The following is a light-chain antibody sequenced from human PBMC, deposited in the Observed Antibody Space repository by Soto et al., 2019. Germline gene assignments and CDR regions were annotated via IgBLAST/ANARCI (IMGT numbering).Light chain of an antibody. CDR1: QSVSSN. Sequence: EIVMTQSPATLSVSPGERATLSCRASQSVSSNLAWYQQKPGQAPRLLIYCASTRATGIPARFSGGGAGTEFTLPISSLQSEDFASYFCRQYNNWPPDRTFGQGTKVEIK. CDR2: CAS. J-gene: IGKJ1*01. V-gene: IGKV3-15*01. CDR3: RQYNNWPPDRT.